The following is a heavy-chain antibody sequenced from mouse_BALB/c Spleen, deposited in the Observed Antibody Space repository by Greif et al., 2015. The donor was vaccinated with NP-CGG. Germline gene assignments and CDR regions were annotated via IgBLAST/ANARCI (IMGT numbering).Heavy chain of an antibody. J-gene: IGHJ4*01. CDR2: IYPGSGNT. D-gene: IGHD2-14*01. V-gene: IGHV1-77*01. Sequence: QVQLQQPGAELARPGASVKLSCKASGYTFTDCYINWVKQRTGQGLEWIGEIYPGSGNTYYNEKFKGKATLTADKSSSTAYMQLSSLTSEDSAVYFCARKGVRRAMDYWGQGTSVTVSS. CDR1: GYTFTDCY. CDR3: ARKGVRRAMDY.